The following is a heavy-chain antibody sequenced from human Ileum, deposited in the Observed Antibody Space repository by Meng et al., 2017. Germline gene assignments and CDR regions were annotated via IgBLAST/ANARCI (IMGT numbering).Heavy chain of an antibody. CDR1: VASATSSHHE. V-gene: IGHV4-61*01. CDR2: AST. J-gene: IGHJ4*02. CDR3: ARDHWGSLDY. D-gene: IGHD7-27*01. Sequence: LHIQNLGPELWVPSEPLSLTFTLSVASATSSHHEWGLTRKPRGKGLEWIGYASTNYNPSLKSRLTISLDTSNNQVSLKLTSVTAADTAVYYCARDHWGSLDYWGQGILVTVSS.